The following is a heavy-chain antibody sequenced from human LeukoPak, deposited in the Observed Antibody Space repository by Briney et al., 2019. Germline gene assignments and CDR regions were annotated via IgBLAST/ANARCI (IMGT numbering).Heavy chain of an antibody. Sequence: PSETLSLTCTVSGSSISSDYYWGWIRQSPGKGLEWIGSIYYSGSTYYNPSLKSRVTISVDTSKNQFSLKLSSVTAADTAVYYCARDRRVNWNDEGGWFDPWDQGTLVTVSS. CDR1: GSSISSDYY. V-gene: IGHV4-38-2*02. J-gene: IGHJ5*02. CDR3: ARDRRVNWNDEGGWFDP. D-gene: IGHD1-1*01. CDR2: IYYSGST.